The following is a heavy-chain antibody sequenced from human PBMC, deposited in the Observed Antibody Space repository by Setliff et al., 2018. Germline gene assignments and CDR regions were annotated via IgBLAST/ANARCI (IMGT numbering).Heavy chain of an antibody. D-gene: IGHD3-3*01. V-gene: IGHV1-69*05. CDR3: ARGAVLGVVNNYYYGMDV. CDR1: GGTFSSYA. CDR2: IIPIFGTV. J-gene: IGHJ6*02. Sequence: VSCKASGGTFSSYAISWVRQAPGQGLEWMGGIIPIFGTVNYAQKFQDRVTITTDESTSTAYMELSSLRSEDTAFYYCARGAVLGVVNNYYYGMDVWGQGTTVTVSS.